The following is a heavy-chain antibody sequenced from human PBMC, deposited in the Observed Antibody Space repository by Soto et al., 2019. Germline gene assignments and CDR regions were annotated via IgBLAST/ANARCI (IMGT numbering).Heavy chain of an antibody. CDR2: INHSGST. D-gene: IGHD2-2*01. Sequence: KSSETLSLTCAVYGGSFSGYYWSWIRQPPGKGLEWIGEINHSGSTNYNPSLKSRVTISVDTSKNQFSLKLSSVTAADTAVYYCARLGYCSSTSCRPFLRYYGMDVWGQGTTVTVSS. CDR3: ARLGYCSSTSCRPFLRYYGMDV. J-gene: IGHJ6*02. CDR1: GGSFSGYY. V-gene: IGHV4-34*01.